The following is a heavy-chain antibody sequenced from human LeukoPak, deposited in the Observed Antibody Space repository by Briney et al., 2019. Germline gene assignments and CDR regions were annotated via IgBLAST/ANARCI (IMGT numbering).Heavy chain of an antibody. V-gene: IGHV3-23*01. J-gene: IGHJ4*02. CDR1: GFTFNSYA. Sequence: GGSLRLSCVASGFTFNSYAMSWVRQAPGKGLEWVSAISTSGGSTYYADSVRGRFTISRDNSKNTLHLQMNSLRAEDTAVYYCAKDYEGYWGQGTLVTVSS. CDR2: ISTSGGST. D-gene: IGHD3-22*01. CDR3: AKDYEGY.